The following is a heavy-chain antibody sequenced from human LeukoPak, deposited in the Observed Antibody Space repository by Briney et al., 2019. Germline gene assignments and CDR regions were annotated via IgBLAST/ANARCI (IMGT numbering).Heavy chain of an antibody. V-gene: IGHV4-59*01. J-gene: IGHJ4*02. CDR1: GGSISSYY. D-gene: IGHD4-11*01. CDR2: IYYSGST. CDR3: ARMDGSATAREPAIDY. Sequence: SETLSLTYTVSGGSISSYYWSWIRLPPGKGLEWSGYIYYSGSTNYNPSLKSRVTISVDTSKNQFSLKLSSVTAADTAVYYCARMDGSATAREPAIDYWGQGTLVTVSS.